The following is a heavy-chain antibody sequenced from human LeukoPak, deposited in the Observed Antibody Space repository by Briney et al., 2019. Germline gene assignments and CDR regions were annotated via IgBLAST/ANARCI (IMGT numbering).Heavy chain of an antibody. CDR2: ISSSSSYI. V-gene: IGHV3-21*01. CDR3: ARGYCSGGSCYYYMDV. Sequence: GGSLRLSCAASGFTFSSYSMNWVRQAPGKGLEWVSSISSSSSYIYYAASVKGRFTISRDNAKNSLYLQMNRLRAEDTAVYYWARGYCSGGSCYYYMDVWGKGTTVTVSS. D-gene: IGHD2-15*01. CDR1: GFTFSSYS. J-gene: IGHJ6*03.